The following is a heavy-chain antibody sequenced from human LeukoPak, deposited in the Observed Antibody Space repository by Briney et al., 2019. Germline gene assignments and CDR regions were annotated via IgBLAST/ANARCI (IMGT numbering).Heavy chain of an antibody. J-gene: IGHJ4*02. CDR1: GGSISSSSYY. CDR3: ARDGVAAAGFDY. V-gene: IGHV4-61*01. CDR2: IYYSGST. D-gene: IGHD6-13*01. Sequence: SETLSLTCTVSGGSISSSSYYWSWIRQPPGRGLEWIGYIYYSGSTNYNPSLKSRVTISVDTSKNQFSLKLSSVTAADTAVYYCARDGVAAAGFDYWGQGTLVTVSS.